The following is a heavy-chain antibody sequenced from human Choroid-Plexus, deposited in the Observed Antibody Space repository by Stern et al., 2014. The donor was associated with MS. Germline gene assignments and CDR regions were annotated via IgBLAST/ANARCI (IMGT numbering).Heavy chain of an antibody. Sequence: EAHLVESGGGLVQPGGSLRLSCVASGFTLSDHYMDWVRQAPGNGLEWVGRIRNKANSYTTQYAASVKGRFVISRDDSKNSLYLQMNSLKSEDTAVYYCVRVSGSSGSDFWGQGTLVSVSS. CDR1: GFTLSDHY. J-gene: IGHJ4*02. V-gene: IGHV3-72*01. CDR3: VRVSGSSGSDF. CDR2: IRNKANSYTT. D-gene: IGHD6-19*01.